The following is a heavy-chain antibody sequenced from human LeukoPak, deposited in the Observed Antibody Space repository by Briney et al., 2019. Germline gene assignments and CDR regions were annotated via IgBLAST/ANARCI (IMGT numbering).Heavy chain of an antibody. CDR1: GDSFSSSSAA. Sequence: SQTLSLTCAISGDSFSSSSAAWNWFRQSPSRGLEWLGRTYYRSKWYNDYAVSVKSRITISPDTSKNQFSLQLNSVTPEDTAVYYCVREGGYGILGYWAQGTLVTGTS. CDR2: TYYRSKWYN. V-gene: IGHV6-1*01. D-gene: IGHD5-18*01. CDR3: VREGGYGILGY. J-gene: IGHJ4*02.